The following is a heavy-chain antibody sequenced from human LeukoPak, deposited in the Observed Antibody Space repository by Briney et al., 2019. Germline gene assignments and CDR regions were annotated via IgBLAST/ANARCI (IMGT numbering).Heavy chain of an antibody. CDR2: INHLGRT. Sequence: SETLSLTCAVYGGSFSVYCWSWIRQPPGKGLEWIAEINHLGRTNYNPSLKSRATISIDTSKNQVFLKLSSVTAADTAVYYCARGGGYCSSTSCYRNWFDPWGQGTLVTVSS. CDR3: ARGGGYCSSTSCYRNWFDP. CDR1: GGSFSVYC. J-gene: IGHJ5*02. V-gene: IGHV4-34*01. D-gene: IGHD2-2*02.